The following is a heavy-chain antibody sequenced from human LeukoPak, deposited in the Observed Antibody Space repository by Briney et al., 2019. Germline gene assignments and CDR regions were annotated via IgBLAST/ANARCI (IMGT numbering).Heavy chain of an antibody. CDR3: AGGSGYYSFDY. D-gene: IGHD3-22*01. V-gene: IGHV4-59*01. J-gene: IGHJ4*02. CDR2: IYYSGST. CDR1: GGSISSYY. Sequence: SETLSLTCTVSGGSISSYYWSWIRQPPGKGLEWIGYIYYSGSTNYNPSLKSRVTISVDTSKNQFSLKLSSVPAADTAVYYCAGGSGYYSFDYWGQGTLVTVSS.